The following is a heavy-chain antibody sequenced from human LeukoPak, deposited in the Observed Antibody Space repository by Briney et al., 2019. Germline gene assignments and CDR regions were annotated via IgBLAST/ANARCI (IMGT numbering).Heavy chain of an antibody. V-gene: IGHV4-61*01. D-gene: IGHD3-10*01. Sequence: SETLSLTCDVSGGSISSGLYSWSWIRQPPGKGLEWIGYIYYSGSTNYNPSLKSRVTISVDTSKNQFSLKLSSVTAADTAVYYCARLRGSYLDYWGQGTLVTVSS. CDR1: GGSISSGLYS. CDR2: IYYSGST. CDR3: ARLRGSYLDY. J-gene: IGHJ4*02.